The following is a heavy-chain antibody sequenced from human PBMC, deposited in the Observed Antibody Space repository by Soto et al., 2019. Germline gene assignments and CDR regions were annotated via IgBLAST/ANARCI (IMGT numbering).Heavy chain of an antibody. Sequence: PGGSLRLSCAASGFTFSSYEMNWVRQAPGKGLEWVSYISSSGSTIYYADSVKGRFTISRDNAKNSLYLQMNSLRAEDTAVYYCARGWVFYYGMDVWGQGTTVTVSS. CDR2: ISSSGSTI. V-gene: IGHV3-48*03. CDR1: GFTFSSYE. J-gene: IGHJ6*02. CDR3: ARGWVFYYGMDV.